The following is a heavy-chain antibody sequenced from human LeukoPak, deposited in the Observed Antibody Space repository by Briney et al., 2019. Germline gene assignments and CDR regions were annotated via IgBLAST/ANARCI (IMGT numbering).Heavy chain of an antibody. D-gene: IGHD6-6*01. CDR3: ARGPAVWYSSSSAFDY. CDR1: GFTFSSYG. CDR2: ISGSGGST. V-gene: IGHV3-23*01. Sequence: GGSLRLSCAASGFTFSSYGMSWVRQAPGKGLEWVSAISGSGGSTYYADSVKGRFTISRDNSKNTLYLQMNSLRAEDTAVYYCARGPAVWYSSSSAFDYWGQGTLVTVSS. J-gene: IGHJ4*02.